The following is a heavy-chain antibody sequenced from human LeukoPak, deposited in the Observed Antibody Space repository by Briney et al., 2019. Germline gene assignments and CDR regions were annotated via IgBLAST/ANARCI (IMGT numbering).Heavy chain of an antibody. D-gene: IGHD4-17*01. J-gene: IGHJ4*02. V-gene: IGHV3-23*01. CDR1: GFFFSNYD. CDR3: ARGVTVTTDF. CDR2: LSSSGGST. Sequence: SWGSLRLSCVASGFFFSNYDMNWVRQAPGKGLEWVSGLSSSGGSTFYADSVKGRFTISRDNSKNTVYLQMNSLRGEDTAIYYCARGVTVTTDFWGQGTLVTVSS.